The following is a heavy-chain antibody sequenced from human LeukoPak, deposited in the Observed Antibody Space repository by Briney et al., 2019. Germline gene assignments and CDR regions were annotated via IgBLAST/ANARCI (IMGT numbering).Heavy chain of an antibody. CDR1: GGSISSYY. Sequence: SETLSLTCTVSGGSISSYYWSWIRQPAGKGLEWIGRIYTSGSTNYNPSLKSRVTMSVDTSKNQFSLKLSSVTAADTAVYYCARAQENYDFWSGGLDAFDIWGQGTMVTVSS. J-gene: IGHJ3*02. V-gene: IGHV4-4*07. D-gene: IGHD3-3*01. CDR3: ARAQENYDFWSGGLDAFDI. CDR2: IYTSGST.